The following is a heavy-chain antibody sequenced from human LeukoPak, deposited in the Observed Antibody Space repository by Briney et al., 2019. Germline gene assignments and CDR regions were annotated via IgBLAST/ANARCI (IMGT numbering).Heavy chain of an antibody. Sequence: GGSLRLSCAASGFTFSSYAMSWVRQAPGKGLEWVSAISGSGGSTYYADSVKGRSTISRDNSKNTLYLQMNSLRAEDTAVYYCATNYYDSSGYYCRSKNLDYWGQGTLVTVSS. V-gene: IGHV3-23*01. D-gene: IGHD3-22*01. CDR2: ISGSGGST. CDR3: ATNYYDSSGYYCRSKNLDY. J-gene: IGHJ4*02. CDR1: GFTFSSYA.